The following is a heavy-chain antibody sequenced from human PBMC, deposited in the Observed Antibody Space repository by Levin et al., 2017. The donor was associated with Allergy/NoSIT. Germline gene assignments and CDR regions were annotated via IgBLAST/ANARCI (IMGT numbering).Heavy chain of an antibody. CDR2: ISGSDSST. CDR1: GVTFRNYA. J-gene: IGHJ4*02. CDR3: AKVGSSPIK. V-gene: IGHV3-23*01. Sequence: LSLTCAASGVTFRNYAMSWVRQAPGKGLEWVSAISGSDSSTYYADSVKGRFTISRDNSKNTLYLQMNSLRDEDTAIYYCAKVGSSPIKWGQGTLVTVSS. D-gene: IGHD6-13*01.